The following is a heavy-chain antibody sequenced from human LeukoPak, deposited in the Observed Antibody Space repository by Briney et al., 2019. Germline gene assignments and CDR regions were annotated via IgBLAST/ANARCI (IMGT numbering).Heavy chain of an antibody. D-gene: IGHD3-22*01. Sequence: GGSLRLSCAASGFIFSSYSMNWVRQAPGKGLEWVSSISSRSGDIYYADSVKGRFTISRDNAKNSLYLQMNSLRAEDTAVDYWADPLYYDYRGFYYQVFDWGQGTLVTVSS. V-gene: IGHV3-21*01. CDR1: GFIFSSYS. CDR2: ISSRSGDI. J-gene: IGHJ1*01. CDR3: ADPLYYDYRGFYYQVFD.